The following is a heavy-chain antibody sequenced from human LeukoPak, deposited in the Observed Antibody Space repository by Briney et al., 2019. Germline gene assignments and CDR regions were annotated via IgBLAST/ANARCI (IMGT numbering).Heavy chain of an antibody. J-gene: IGHJ4*02. CDR3: VRDRTKYCSSTSCPLDY. CDR1: GYSFTGYY. Sequence: ASVKVSCKASGYSFTGYYMHWVRQAPGQGLEWRGWINPYSGGTNYAQKFQGRVTMTRDTSISTAYMELSRLRSDDTAVYYCVRDRTKYCSSTSCPLDYWGQGTLVTVSS. V-gene: IGHV1-2*02. CDR2: INPYSGGT. D-gene: IGHD2-2*01.